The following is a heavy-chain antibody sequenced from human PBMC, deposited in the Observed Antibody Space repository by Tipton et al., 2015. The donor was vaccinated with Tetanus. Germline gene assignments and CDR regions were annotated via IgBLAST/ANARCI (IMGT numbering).Heavy chain of an antibody. Sequence: TLSLTCTVSSGSISSSSYYWGGIRQPPGKGLEWIGSIYYSGSTYYNPSLKSRVTISVDTSENQFSLRLSSVTAADTAVYYCARHRSSGWDFTRWGQGTLVTVFS. CDR3: ARHRSSGWDFTR. V-gene: IGHV4-39*01. CDR1: SGSISSSSYY. D-gene: IGHD3-10*01. CDR2: IYYSGST. J-gene: IGHJ1*01.